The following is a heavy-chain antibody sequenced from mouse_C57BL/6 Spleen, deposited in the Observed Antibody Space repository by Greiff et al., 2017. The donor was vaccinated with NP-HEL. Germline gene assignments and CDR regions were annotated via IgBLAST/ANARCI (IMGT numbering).Heavy chain of an antibody. CDR3: TRASSTTVGNAMDY. CDR1: GYTFTDYE. D-gene: IGHD1-1*01. J-gene: IGHJ4*01. CDR2: IDPETGGT. V-gene: IGHV1-15*01. Sequence: VQLQQSGAELVRPGASVTLSCKASGYTFTDYEMHWVKQTPVHGLEWIGAIDPETGGTAYNQKFKGKAILTADKSSSTAYMELRSLTSEDSAVYYGTRASSTTVGNAMDYWGQGTSVTVSS.